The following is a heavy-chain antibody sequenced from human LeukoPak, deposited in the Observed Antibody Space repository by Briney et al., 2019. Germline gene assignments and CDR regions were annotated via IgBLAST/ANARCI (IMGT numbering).Heavy chain of an antibody. Sequence: GASVKVSCKASGYTFTGYYMHWVRQAPRQGLEWMGRINPNSGGTNYAQKFQGRVTMTRDTSISTAYMELSRLRSDDTAVYYCARVLRITMVRGADTFDYWGQGTLVTVSS. CDR3: ARVLRITMVRGADTFDY. D-gene: IGHD3-10*01. J-gene: IGHJ4*02. CDR2: INPNSGGT. V-gene: IGHV1-2*06. CDR1: GYTFTGYY.